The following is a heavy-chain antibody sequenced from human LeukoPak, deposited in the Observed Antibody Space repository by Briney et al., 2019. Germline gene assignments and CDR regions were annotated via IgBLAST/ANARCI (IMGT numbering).Heavy chain of an antibody. D-gene: IGHD2-2*01. CDR1: GYTFTSYD. CDR3: ARGRGSIYCSSTSCRSEPYNWFDP. CDR2: MNPNSGNT. Sequence: GASVTVSCKASGYTFTSYDINWVRQAAGQGLEWMGWMNPNSGNTVYAQKFQGRVTMTRNTSISTAYMELSSLRSEDTAVYYCARGRGSIYCSSTSCRSEPYNWFDPWGQGTLVTVSS. J-gene: IGHJ5*02. V-gene: IGHV1-8*01.